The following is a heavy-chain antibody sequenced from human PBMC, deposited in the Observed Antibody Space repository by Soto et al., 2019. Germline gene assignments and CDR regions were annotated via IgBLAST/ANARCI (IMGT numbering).Heavy chain of an antibody. CDR1: GFTFSNYA. J-gene: IGHJ4*02. CDR2: ISGSGGST. Sequence: EVQLLESGGGLVQPGGSLRLSCAAPGFTFSNYAMNWFRQAPGKGLEWVSVISGSGGSTYYADSVKGRFTISRDNSKNTLYLQMNSLRGEDTAVYYCARSSSGWYFDYWGQGTLVPVSS. V-gene: IGHV3-23*01. D-gene: IGHD6-19*01. CDR3: ARSSSGWYFDY.